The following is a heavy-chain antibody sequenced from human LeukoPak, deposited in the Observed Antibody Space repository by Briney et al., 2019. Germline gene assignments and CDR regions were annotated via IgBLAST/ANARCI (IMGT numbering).Heavy chain of an antibody. Sequence: GGSLRLSCAASGFTGSNNYVSWVRQAPGMGLEWVSAIHSSGATCYADSLKGRFTISRDNSKNTLYLQMNILRTEDTTLYYCVRDGDWGLGSYFDYWGQGTLVTVSS. CDR1: GFTGSNNY. CDR3: VRDGDWGLGSYFDY. J-gene: IGHJ4*02. V-gene: IGHV3-66*03. D-gene: IGHD7-27*01. CDR2: IHSSGAT.